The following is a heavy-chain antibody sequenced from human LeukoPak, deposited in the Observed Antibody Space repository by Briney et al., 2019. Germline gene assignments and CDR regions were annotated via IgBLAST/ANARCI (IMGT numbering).Heavy chain of an antibody. J-gene: IGHJ4*02. CDR3: ARHPSYTSGWPLDY. V-gene: IGHV5-51*01. Sequence: GESLKISCKGSGFTSTNNWIGWVRQMPGKGLEWMGIIYLGDSDTRYSPSFQGQVTISADKSITTAYLQWSSLKASDTAMYYCARHPSYTSGWPLDYWGQGTPVTVSS. CDR2: IYLGDSDT. D-gene: IGHD6-19*01. CDR1: GFTSTNNW.